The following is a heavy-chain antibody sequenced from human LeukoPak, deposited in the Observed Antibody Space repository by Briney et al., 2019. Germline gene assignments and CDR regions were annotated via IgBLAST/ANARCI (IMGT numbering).Heavy chain of an antibody. J-gene: IGHJ6*02. CDR3: ASRYLGV. CDR2: INHSGST. D-gene: IGHD3-9*01. CDR1: GGSFSGYY. Sequence: SETLSLTCAVYGGSFSGYYWSWIRQPPGKGLEWIGEINHSGSTNYNPSLKSRATISVDTSKNQFTLKLSSVTAADTAVYYCASRYLGVWGQGTTVTVSS. V-gene: IGHV4-34*01.